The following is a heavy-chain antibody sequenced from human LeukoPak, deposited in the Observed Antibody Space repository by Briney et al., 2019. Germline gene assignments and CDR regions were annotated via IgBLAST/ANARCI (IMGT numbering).Heavy chain of an antibody. Sequence: SETLSLTCTVSGGSISSSSYYWGWIRQPPGKGLEWIGSIYYSGSTYYNPSLKGRVTISVDTSKNQFSLKLSSVTAADTAVYYCARTLKINSGLNNWFDPWGQGTLVTVSS. V-gene: IGHV4-39*01. D-gene: IGHD3-10*01. CDR3: ARTLKINSGLNNWFDP. J-gene: IGHJ5*02. CDR1: GGSISSSSYY. CDR2: IYYSGST.